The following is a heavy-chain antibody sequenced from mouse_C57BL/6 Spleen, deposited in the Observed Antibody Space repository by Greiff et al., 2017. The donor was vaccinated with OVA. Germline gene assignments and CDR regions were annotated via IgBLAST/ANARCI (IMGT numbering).Heavy chain of an antibody. CDR1: GYTFTSYW. J-gene: IGHJ1*03. D-gene: IGHD1-1*01. CDR2: IDPSDSYT. V-gene: IGHV1-69*01. CDR3: ARGATVVATGYFDV. Sequence: VQLQQPGAELVMPGASVKLSCKASGYTFTSYWMHWVKQRPGQGLEWIGEIDPSDSYTNYNQKFKGKSTLTVDKSSSTAYMQLSSLTSEDSAVYYCARGATVVATGYFDVWGTGTTVTVSS.